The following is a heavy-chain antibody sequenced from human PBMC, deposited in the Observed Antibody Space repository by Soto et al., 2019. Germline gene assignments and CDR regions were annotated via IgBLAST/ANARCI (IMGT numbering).Heavy chain of an antibody. CDR1: EFTFTYAW. D-gene: IGHD3-16*02. V-gene: IGHV3-15*01. J-gene: IGHJ4*02. CDR3: TSLYYGH. Sequence: GGSLRLSCAAPEFTFTYAWMSWVRQAPGKGLEWVGRIKSKTDGGTTDYAAPVKGRFTISRDESQNTLYLQMNSLKTEDTAVYFCTSLYYGHWGQGTLVTVSS. CDR2: IKSKTDGGTT.